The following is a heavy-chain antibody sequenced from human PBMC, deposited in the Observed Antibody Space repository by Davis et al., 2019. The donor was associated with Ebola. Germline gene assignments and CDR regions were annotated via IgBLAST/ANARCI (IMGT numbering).Heavy chain of an antibody. CDR1: GFTFSSYA. CDR2: IWYDGSNK. D-gene: IGHD1-26*01. V-gene: IGHV3-33*08. Sequence: PGGSLRLSCAASGFTFSSYAMHWVRQAPGKGLEWVAVIWYDGSNKYYADSVKGRFTISRDNSKNTLYLQMNSLRAEDTAVYYCAREGSSGSTGYYYYYMDVWGKGTTVTVSS. J-gene: IGHJ6*03. CDR3: AREGSSGSTGYYYYYMDV.